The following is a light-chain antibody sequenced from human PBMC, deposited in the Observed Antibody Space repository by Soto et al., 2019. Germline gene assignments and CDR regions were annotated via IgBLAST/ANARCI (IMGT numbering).Light chain of an antibody. V-gene: IGLV2-14*01. CDR2: EVS. CDR1: NSDVGGYNY. Sequence: QLVLTQPASVSGSPGQSITISCTGTNSDVGGYNYVSWYQQHPGKAPKLVIFEVSNRPSGVSNRFSGSKSGNTASLTISGLQAEDEADFYCSSYTSSSTLVFGSGTKLTVL. J-gene: IGLJ1*01. CDR3: SSYTSSSTLV.